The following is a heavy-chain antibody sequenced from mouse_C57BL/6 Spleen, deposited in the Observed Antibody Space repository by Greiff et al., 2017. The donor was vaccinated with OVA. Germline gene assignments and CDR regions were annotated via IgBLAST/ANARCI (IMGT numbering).Heavy chain of an antibody. D-gene: IGHD2-2*01. J-gene: IGHJ2*01. Sequence: EVQLQQSGPGLVKPSQSLSLTCSVTGYSITSGYYWNWIRQFPGNKLEWMGYISYDGSNNYNPSLKNRISITRDTSKNQFFLKLNSVTTEDTATYYCARGEGLWFYFDYWGQGTTLTVSS. V-gene: IGHV3-6*01. CDR2: ISYDGSN. CDR1: GYSITSGYY. CDR3: ARGEGLWFYFDY.